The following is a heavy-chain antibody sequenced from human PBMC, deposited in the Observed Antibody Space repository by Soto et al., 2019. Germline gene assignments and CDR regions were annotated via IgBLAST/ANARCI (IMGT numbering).Heavy chain of an antibody. CDR2: IFHSGST. Sequence: SETLSLTCTLSGYSISSGYYLGWLRQPPEKGLEWIATIFHSGSTYYNPSLKSRLTLSVDTSKNQFSLKLTSVTAADTAIYYCARAGGSLTPDYWGQGTLVTVSS. CDR1: GYSISSGYY. J-gene: IGHJ4*02. CDR3: ARAGGSLTPDY. V-gene: IGHV4-38-2*02.